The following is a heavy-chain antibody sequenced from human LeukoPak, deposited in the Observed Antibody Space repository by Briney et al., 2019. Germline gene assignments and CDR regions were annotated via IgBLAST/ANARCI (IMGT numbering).Heavy chain of an antibody. D-gene: IGHD5-24*01. CDR1: GFTFSSYA. J-gene: IGHJ4*02. Sequence: PGGSLRLSCAASGFTFSSYAMSWVRQAPGKGLEWVSAISGSGGSTYYADSVKGRFTISRDNSRNTLYLQMTSLRAEDTAVYYCAKNRGAYNLAGFDSWGQGIVVSVSS. CDR3: AKNRGAYNLAGFDS. V-gene: IGHV3-23*01. CDR2: ISGSGGST.